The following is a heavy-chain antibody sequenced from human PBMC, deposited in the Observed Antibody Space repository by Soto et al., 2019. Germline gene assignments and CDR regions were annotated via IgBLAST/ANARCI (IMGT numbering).Heavy chain of an antibody. D-gene: IGHD3-22*01. J-gene: IGHJ4*02. CDR3: VRDGLDYYDTERLYFDN. Sequence: EVELVESGGGLVKPGGSLRLSCVASGFTFSTYTMSWVRQAPGKGLEWVSSISSSAVYIDYADSVKGRFTISRDNANNSLYLQMNSLRAEDTATYHCVRDGLDYYDTERLYFDNWGQGTLVTVSS. CDR1: GFTFSTYT. V-gene: IGHV3-21*02. CDR2: ISSSAVYI.